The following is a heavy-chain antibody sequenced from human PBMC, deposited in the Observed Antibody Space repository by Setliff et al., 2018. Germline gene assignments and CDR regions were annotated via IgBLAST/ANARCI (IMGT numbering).Heavy chain of an antibody. J-gene: IGHJ4*02. CDR3: AKDKSRVVMQYAGWGSFDY. D-gene: IGHD7-27*01. V-gene: IGHV3-23*01. Sequence: PGGSLRLSCVVSGFTFNNYAMTWDRQAPGKGLEWVSSSSGSGGTTDYADSGRGRFTVSRVNSKDTVYLQLSSLRIDDTAVYYCAKDKSRVVMQYAGWGSFDYWGQGTLVTVSS. CDR1: GFTFNNYA. CDR2: SSGSGGTT.